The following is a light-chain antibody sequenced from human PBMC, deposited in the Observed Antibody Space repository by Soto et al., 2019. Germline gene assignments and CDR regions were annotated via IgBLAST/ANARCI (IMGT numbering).Light chain of an antibody. J-gene: IGKJ1*01. CDR3: MQALQTPRT. Sequence: IVLPQSPLSLPVTPREPDSLSCXASXVLXXRNGSNHLDSYLPKPGQSPQLLLYLGSNRASGVPDRFSGSGSGTDFTLKISRAQAEDVVVYFCMQALQTPRTFGQGTKLDI. CDR2: LGS. V-gene: IGKV2-28*01. CDR1: XVLXXRNGSNH.